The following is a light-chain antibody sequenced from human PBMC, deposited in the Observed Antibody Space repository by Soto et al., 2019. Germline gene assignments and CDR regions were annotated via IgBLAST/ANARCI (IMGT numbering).Light chain of an antibody. V-gene: IGLV2-14*01. CDR3: SSYTSSSTSFV. Sequence: QSALTQPASVSGSPGQSITISCTGTSSDVGGYNYVSWYQQHPGKAPKLMIYEVSNRPSGVSIRFSGSKSGNTASLTISGLHAEDEADYYCSSYTSSSTSFVFGTGTQLTVL. CDR1: SSDVGGYNY. J-gene: IGLJ1*01. CDR2: EVS.